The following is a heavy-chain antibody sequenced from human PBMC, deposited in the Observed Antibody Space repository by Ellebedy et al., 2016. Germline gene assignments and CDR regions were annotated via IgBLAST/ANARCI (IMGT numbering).Heavy chain of an antibody. CDR1: GFTFSDYY. D-gene: IGHD1-26*01. V-gene: IGHV3-74*01. J-gene: IGHJ4*02. Sequence: GESLKISCAASGFTFSDYYMSWVRQAPGKGLVWVSRINSDGTSTSYADSVKDRFTISRDNAKNTLYLQMNSLRAEDTAVYYCASREGRSYPDYWGQGTLVTVSS. CDR3: ASREGRSYPDY. CDR2: INSDGTST.